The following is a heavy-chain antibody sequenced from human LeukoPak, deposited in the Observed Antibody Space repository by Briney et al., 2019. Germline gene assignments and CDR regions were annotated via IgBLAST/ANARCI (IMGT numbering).Heavy chain of an antibody. Sequence: GGSLRLSCAASGFTFSSYAMSWVRQAPGKGLEWVSAISGSGGSTYYADSVKGRFTTSRDNSKNTLYLQLTSLRAEDTAVYYCAKSPSMTTVTTSGTNWFDPWGEGTLVTVSS. CDR3: AKSPSMTTVTTSGTNWFDP. D-gene: IGHD4-17*01. J-gene: IGHJ5*02. CDR1: GFTFSSYA. V-gene: IGHV3-23*01. CDR2: ISGSGGST.